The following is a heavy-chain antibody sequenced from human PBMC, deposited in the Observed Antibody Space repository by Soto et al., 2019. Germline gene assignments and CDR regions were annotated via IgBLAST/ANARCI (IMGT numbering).Heavy chain of an antibody. CDR3: AAIRGEYRLGGAIDI. CDR1: GGTLTNHA. J-gene: IGHJ3*02. V-gene: IGHV1-69*12. Sequence: QVHLVQSGAELKKPGSSVKLSCKTSGGTLTNHAIIWVRQAPGQRLLWMGGIIPTFGTVNYSLKFQVRVTITADEKTGTASMELTYLRPEDTAVYYCAAIRGEYRLGGAIDIWGQGTVVTVSA. D-gene: IGHD3-16*01. CDR2: IIPTFGTV.